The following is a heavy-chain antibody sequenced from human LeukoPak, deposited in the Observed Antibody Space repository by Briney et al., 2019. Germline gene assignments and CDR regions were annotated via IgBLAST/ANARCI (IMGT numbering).Heavy chain of an antibody. V-gene: IGHV3-64*01. CDR2: ISSNGGST. Sequence: GGSLRLSCAASGFTFSSYAMHWVRQAPGKGLEYVSAISSNGGSTYYANSVKGRFTISRDNSENTLYLQMGSLRAEDMAVYYCARDAPSTMRGAFDIWGQGTMVTVSS. CDR3: ARDAPSTMRGAFDI. D-gene: IGHD3-22*01. CDR1: GFTFSSYA. J-gene: IGHJ3*02.